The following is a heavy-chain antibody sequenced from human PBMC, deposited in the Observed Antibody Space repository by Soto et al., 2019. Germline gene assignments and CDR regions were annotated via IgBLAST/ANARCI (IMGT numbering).Heavy chain of an antibody. CDR1: GFSLSTSGVG. CDR2: IYWDDDK. V-gene: IGHV2-5*02. Sequence: QITLKESGPPLVKPTQTLTLTCTFSGFSLSTSGVGVGWIRQPPGKALEWLALIYWDDDKRYSPSLKSRLTITKDTSRNPVVLTLTNLDPVDTATYYCAHMSASYFDYWGQGTLVTVSS. D-gene: IGHD3-3*01. CDR3: AHMSASYFDY. J-gene: IGHJ4*02.